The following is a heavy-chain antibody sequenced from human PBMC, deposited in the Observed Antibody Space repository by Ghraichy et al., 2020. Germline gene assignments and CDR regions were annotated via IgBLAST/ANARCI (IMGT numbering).Heavy chain of an antibody. J-gene: IGHJ4*02. CDR2: IKSDGIST. CDR3: VRDANYKIDY. Sequence: LSLTCAASGFTFSSSWMHWVRQAPGKGLVWVSRIKSDGISTMYMDSVKGRFTVSRDNATNTLYLQMNSLRAEDTAVYYCVRDANYKIDYWGQGTLVTVSS. D-gene: IGHD1-7*01. CDR1: GFTFSSSW. V-gene: IGHV3-74*03.